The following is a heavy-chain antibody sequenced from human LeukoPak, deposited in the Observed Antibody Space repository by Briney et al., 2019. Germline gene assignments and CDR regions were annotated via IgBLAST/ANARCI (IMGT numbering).Heavy chain of an antibody. CDR1: AFTFSNYA. Sequence: GGSLRLSCAASAFTFSNYAMSWVRQAPGKGLEWVSTISNSDSSTYYADSVKGRFTISRDNAKNSLYLQMNSLRAEDTAVYYCARGPRANHFNWFDPWGQGTLVTVSS. J-gene: IGHJ5*02. D-gene: IGHD1-26*01. CDR2: ISNSDSST. V-gene: IGHV3-21*01. CDR3: ARGPRANHFNWFDP.